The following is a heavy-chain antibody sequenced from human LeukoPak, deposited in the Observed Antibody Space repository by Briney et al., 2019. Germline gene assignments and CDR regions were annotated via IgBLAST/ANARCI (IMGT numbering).Heavy chain of an antibody. CDR2: ISSSGSYI. CDR3: ARGGSYGGYHSY. CDR1: AFTFSSYS. J-gene: IGHJ4*02. D-gene: IGHD4-23*01. Sequence: PGGSLRLSCAASAFTFSSYSMNWVRQAPGKGLEWVSSISSSGSYIYYADSVKGRFTISRDNAKNSLYLQMNSLRAEDTALYYCARGGSYGGYHSYWGQGTLVTVSS. V-gene: IGHV3-21*01.